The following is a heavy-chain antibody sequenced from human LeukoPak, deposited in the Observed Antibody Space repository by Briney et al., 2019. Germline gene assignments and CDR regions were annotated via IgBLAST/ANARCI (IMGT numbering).Heavy chain of an antibody. V-gene: IGHV3-21*01. CDR1: GFTFSSYS. CDR2: IISSSSYI. J-gene: IGHJ4*02. Sequence: GGSLRLSCAASGFTFSSYSMNWVRQAPGKGLDWVSSIISSSSYIYYAYSVKGRFTISRDNAKNSLYLQMNSLRAEDTAVYYCARRGSYFDYWGQGTLVTVSS. CDR3: ARRGSYFDY. D-gene: IGHD1-26*01.